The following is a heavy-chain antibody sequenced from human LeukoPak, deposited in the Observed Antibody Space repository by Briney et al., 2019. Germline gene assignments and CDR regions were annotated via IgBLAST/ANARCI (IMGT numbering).Heavy chain of an antibody. CDR3: AKRLPYYYDSSGFDY. CDR1: GFTFSSYA. J-gene: IGHJ4*02. CDR2: ISGSGGST. Sequence: GGSLRLSCAASGFTFSSYAMSWVRQAPGKGLEWVSAISGSGGSTYYADSVKGRFTISRDNSKNTLYLQMNSLKAEDTAVYYCAKRLPYYYDSSGFDYWGQGTLVTVSS. D-gene: IGHD3-22*01. V-gene: IGHV3-23*01.